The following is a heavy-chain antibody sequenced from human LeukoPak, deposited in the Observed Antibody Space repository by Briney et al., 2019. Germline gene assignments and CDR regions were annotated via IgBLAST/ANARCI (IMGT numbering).Heavy chain of an antibody. CDR1: GFTFSGRW. J-gene: IGHJ4*02. V-gene: IGHV3-7*03. CDR3: AKGRIAVAGKPSDY. CDR2: IKPDGSEK. Sequence: PGGSLRLSCAASGFTFSGRWMSWVRQAPGKGLEWVADIKPDGSEKDYVDSVKGRFTISRDNAKSSLYLQMNSLRVEDTAVYYCAKGRIAVAGKPSDYWGQGTLVSVSS. D-gene: IGHD6-19*01.